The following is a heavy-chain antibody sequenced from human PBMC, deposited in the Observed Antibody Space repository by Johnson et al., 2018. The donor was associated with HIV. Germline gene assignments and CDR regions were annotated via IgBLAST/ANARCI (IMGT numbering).Heavy chain of an antibody. D-gene: IGHD3-16*01. J-gene: IGHJ3*02. Sequence: QVQLVESGGGVVQPGRSLRLSCAASGFTFSSYAMHWVRQAPGKGLEWVAVISYDGSNKYYAESVKGRFTISRDNSKNKLYLQMNSQRAEDTAVYYCAREVFGITGAFDIWGQGTMVTVSA. CDR1: GFTFSSYA. CDR3: AREVFGITGAFDI. V-gene: IGHV3-30*04. CDR2: ISYDGSNK.